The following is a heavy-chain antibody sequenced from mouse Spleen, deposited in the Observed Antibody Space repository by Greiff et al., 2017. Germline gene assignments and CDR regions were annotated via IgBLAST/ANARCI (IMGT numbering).Heavy chain of an antibody. J-gene: IGHJ4*01. CDR2: IDPSDSYT. D-gene: IGHD3-2*02. CDR3: AVRGTRGYYYAMDY. CDR1: GYTFTSYW. V-gene: IGHV1-59*01. Sequence: QVQLQQPGAELVRPGTSVKLSCKASGYTFTSYWMHWVKQRPGQGLEWIGVIDPSDSYTNYNQKFKGKATLTVDTSSSTAYMQLSSLTSEDSAVYYCAVRGTRGYYYAMDYWGQGTSVTVSS.